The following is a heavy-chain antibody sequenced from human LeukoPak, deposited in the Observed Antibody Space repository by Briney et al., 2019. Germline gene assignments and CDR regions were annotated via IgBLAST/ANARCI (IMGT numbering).Heavy chain of an antibody. V-gene: IGHV4-39*02. CDR1: GGSISSSSYY. CDR3: ARDLGDYVGWGAFDI. Sequence: SETLSLTCPVSGGSISSSSYYWGWIRQPPGKGLEWIGSIYYSGSTYYNPSLKSRVTISVDTSKNQFSLKLSSVTAADTAVYYCARDLGDYVGWGAFDIWGQGTMVTVSS. D-gene: IGHD4-23*01. CDR2: IYYSGST. J-gene: IGHJ3*02.